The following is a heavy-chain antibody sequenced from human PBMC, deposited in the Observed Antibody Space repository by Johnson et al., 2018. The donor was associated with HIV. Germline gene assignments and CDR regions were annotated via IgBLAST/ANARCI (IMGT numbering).Heavy chain of an antibody. V-gene: IGHV3-30*03. Sequence: QVQLVESGGGVVQPGRSLRLSCAASGFSFGTYAMHWVRQAPGKGLEWVAVISHDGYNEDYGDSVKGRFTISRDNSKNMTNLQMNGLSDEDTADYYCVRDQGSGWPTNAFDIWGRGTRVTVSS. CDR1: GFSFGTYA. D-gene: IGHD6-19*01. CDR2: ISHDGYNE. J-gene: IGHJ3*02. CDR3: VRDQGSGWPTNAFDI.